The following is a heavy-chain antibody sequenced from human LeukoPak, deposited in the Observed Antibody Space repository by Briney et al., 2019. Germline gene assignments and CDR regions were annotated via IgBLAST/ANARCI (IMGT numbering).Heavy chain of an antibody. J-gene: IGHJ5*02. CDR3: ARGGPILRREYNWFDP. CDR2: INHNGST. D-gene: IGHD3-16*01. Sequence: SETLCLTCAVSGGSFSGYYWSWIRQPPRKGRWWIGEINHNGSTNYNPSIKSRVSIAVDTSKNQFSLKLSSMTAADTAVYYCARGGPILRREYNWFDPWGQGTLVTVSS. V-gene: IGHV4-34*01. CDR1: GGSFSGYY.